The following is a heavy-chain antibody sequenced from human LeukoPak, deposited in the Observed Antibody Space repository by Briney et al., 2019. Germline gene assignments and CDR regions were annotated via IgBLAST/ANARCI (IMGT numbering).Heavy chain of an antibody. CDR1: GYTFTSYG. J-gene: IGHJ4*02. V-gene: IGHV1-18*01. CDR2: ISAYNGNT. D-gene: IGHD6-19*01. CDR3: ARKSNTSSGWFAFDY. Sequence: GASVKVSCKASGYTFTSYGISWVRQAPGQGLEWMGWISAYNGNTNYAQKLQGRVTMTTDTSTSTAYMELSSLRSEDTAVYYCARKSNTSSGWFAFDYWGQGTLVTVSS.